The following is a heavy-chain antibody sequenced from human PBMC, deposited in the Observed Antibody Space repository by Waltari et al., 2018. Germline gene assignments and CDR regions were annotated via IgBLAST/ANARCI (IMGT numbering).Heavy chain of an antibody. CDR3: AVQGTWQPLYFDY. D-gene: IGHD1-7*01. CDR2: IKQDGREK. J-gene: IGHJ4*02. Sequence: EVQLVESGGGLVQPGGSLRLSCAASGFTFSSYWMSWVRQAPGKGLGWVANIKQDGREKDYWDSVKGRFTISRDNAKNSLYLQMNSLRAEDTAVYYCAVQGTWQPLYFDYWGQGTLVTVSS. CDR1: GFTFSSYW. V-gene: IGHV3-7*01.